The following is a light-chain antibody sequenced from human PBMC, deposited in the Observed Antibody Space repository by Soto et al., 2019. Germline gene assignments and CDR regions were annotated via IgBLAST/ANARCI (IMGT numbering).Light chain of an antibody. J-gene: IGKJ1*01. CDR1: QSVSSY. Sequence: EIVVTQSPDTLSLSPGERATLSCRASQSVSSYLAWYQQKPGQAPRLLIYDASNRATGIPARFSGSGSGTDFTLTISSLEPEDFAVYYCQQYNNWPGTFGQGTKVDIK. CDR2: DAS. V-gene: IGKV3-11*01. CDR3: QQYNNWPGT.